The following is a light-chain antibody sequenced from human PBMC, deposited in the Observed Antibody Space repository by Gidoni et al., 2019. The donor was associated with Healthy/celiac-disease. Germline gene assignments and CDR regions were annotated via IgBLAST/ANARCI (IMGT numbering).Light chain of an antibody. J-gene: IGLJ2*01. CDR1: SSDVGSYNL. V-gene: IGLV2-23*02. Sequence: QSALTQPASVSGSPGQSITISCTGTSSDVGSYNLVSWYQQPPGKAPKLMIYEVSKRPSGVSNRFSGSKSGNTASLTISGLQAEDEADYYCCSYAGSSTLEFGGGTKLTVL. CDR3: CSYAGSSTLE. CDR2: EVS.